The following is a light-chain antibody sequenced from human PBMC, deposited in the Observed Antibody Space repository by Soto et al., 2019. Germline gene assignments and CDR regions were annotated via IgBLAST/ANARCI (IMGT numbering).Light chain of an antibody. CDR2: AAS. CDR1: QSISSY. J-gene: IGKJ1*01. Sequence: DIQMTQSPSSLSASVGDRVTITCRASQSISSYLNWYQQKPGKAPKLLIYAASSLQSGVPSRFSGSGSGTDSTLTISSLQPEDFATYYCQQSYSTPWTFGQGTTGDIK. CDR3: QQSYSTPWT. V-gene: IGKV1-39*01.